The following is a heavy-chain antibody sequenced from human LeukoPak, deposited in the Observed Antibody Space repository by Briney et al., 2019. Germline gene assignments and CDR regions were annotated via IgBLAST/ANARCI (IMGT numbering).Heavy chain of an antibody. J-gene: IGHJ4*02. D-gene: IGHD2-2*01. CDR2: ISAYNGNT. V-gene: IGHV1-18*01. CDR3: AREICSSTSCYADY. CDR1: GYTFTSYG. Sequence: ASVKVSCKASGYTFTSYGISWVRQAPGQGLEWMGWISAYNGNTNYAQKLQGRVTVTTDTSTSTAYMELRSLRSDDTAVYYCAREICSSTSCYADYWGQGTLVTVSS.